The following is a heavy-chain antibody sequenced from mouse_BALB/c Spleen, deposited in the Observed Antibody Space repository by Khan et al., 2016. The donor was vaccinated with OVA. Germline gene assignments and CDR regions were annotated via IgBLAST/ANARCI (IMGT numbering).Heavy chain of an antibody. CDR3: ARGYDVLAS. J-gene: IGHJ3*01. V-gene: IGHV1-26*01. CDR1: GYSFTLYY. D-gene: IGHD2-14*01. CDR2: VNPNTDNI. Sequence: MQLEESGPDLVKPGASVKISCKASGYSFTLYYMSWVKQSHGKSLEWIGRVNPNTDNINYNQEFKGKAILTVDKSSNTAYMELRSLTSEDSAVYFCARGYDVLASWGQGTLVTVSA.